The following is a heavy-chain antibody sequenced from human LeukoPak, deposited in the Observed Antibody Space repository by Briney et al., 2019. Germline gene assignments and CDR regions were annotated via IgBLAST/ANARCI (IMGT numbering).Heavy chain of an antibody. V-gene: IGHV1-2*02. Sequence: ASVKVSCKASGYTFTGYYMHWVRQAPGQGLEWMGWINPNSGGTNYAQKFQGRVTMTRGTSISTAYMELSRLRSDDTAVYYCAREKKGYCSSTSCQRPQIDYRGQGTLVTVSS. CDR3: AREKKGYCSSTSCQRPQIDY. D-gene: IGHD2-2*01. J-gene: IGHJ4*02. CDR2: INPNSGGT. CDR1: GYTFTGYY.